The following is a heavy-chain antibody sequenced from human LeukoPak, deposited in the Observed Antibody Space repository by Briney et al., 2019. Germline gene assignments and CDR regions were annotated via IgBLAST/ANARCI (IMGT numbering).Heavy chain of an antibody. Sequence: ASVKVSCKVSGYSLTKLSLHWVRQAPGKGLEWMGGFDPEDNETLSSEKFQGRVIITEDTSTDSSNMELRNLRIDDTAIYYCAALPPHWGQGTLVTVSS. CDR1: GYSLTKLS. V-gene: IGHV1-24*01. D-gene: IGHD1-14*01. CDR2: FDPEDNET. CDR3: AALPPH. J-gene: IGHJ4*02.